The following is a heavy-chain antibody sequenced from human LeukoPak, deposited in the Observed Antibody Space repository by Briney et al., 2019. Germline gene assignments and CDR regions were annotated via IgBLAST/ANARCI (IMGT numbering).Heavy chain of an antibody. V-gene: IGHV1-58*02. Sequence: GTSVKVSCKASGFTFTNSAMQWVRQARGQRLEWIGWIVVASGNTKYAKKFQERVTITRDMSTSTAYMELSSLSPEDTAVYYCAAAPIEMQQRGFDYWGQGTLVTVSS. CDR3: AAAPIEMQQRGFDY. CDR2: IVVASGNT. CDR1: GFTFTNSA. D-gene: IGHD5-24*01. J-gene: IGHJ4*02.